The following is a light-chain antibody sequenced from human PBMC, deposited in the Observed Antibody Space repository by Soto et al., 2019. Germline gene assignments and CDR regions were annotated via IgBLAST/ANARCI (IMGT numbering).Light chain of an antibody. CDR3: SSYTGTGTVL. V-gene: IGLV2-14*01. CDR2: EVS. Sequence: QSALTQPASVSGSPGQSITISCTGTSSDVGGYNYVSWYQQHPGKAPKLIIYEVSKWPSGVSNRFSGSKSGNTASLTISGLQAEDGAIYYGSSYTGTGTVLFGGGTKPTVL. J-gene: IGLJ2*01. CDR1: SSDVGGYNY.